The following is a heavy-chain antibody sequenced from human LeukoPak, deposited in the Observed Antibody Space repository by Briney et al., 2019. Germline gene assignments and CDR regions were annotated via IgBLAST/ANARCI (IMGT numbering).Heavy chain of an antibody. CDR2: INPNSGGT. CDR1: GYTFTGYY. Sequence: ASVKVSCKASGYTFTGYYMHWVRQAPGQGLEWMGWINPNSGGTNYAQKFQGRVTMTRDTSISTAYMELSRLRSDDTAVYYCARVLEEGYCSSTSCYTAPSWFDPWGQGTLVTVSS. V-gene: IGHV1-2*02. J-gene: IGHJ5*02. D-gene: IGHD2-2*02. CDR3: ARVLEEGYCSSTSCYTAPSWFDP.